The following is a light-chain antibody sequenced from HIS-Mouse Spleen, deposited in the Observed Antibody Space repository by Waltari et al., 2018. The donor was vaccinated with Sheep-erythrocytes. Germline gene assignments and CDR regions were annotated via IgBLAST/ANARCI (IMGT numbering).Light chain of an antibody. Sequence: SYELTQPPSVSVSPGQTASITCSGDKLGDKSACWYQQTPGQSPVLVIYQDSKRPSGIPERFSGSKSGNTASLTISGLQAEDEADYYCCSYAGSYNHVFATGTKVTVL. CDR3: CSYAGSYNHV. CDR2: QDS. J-gene: IGLJ1*01. CDR1: KLGDKS. V-gene: IGLV3-1*01.